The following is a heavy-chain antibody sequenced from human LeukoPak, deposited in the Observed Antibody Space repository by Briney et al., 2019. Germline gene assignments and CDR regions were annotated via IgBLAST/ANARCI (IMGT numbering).Heavy chain of an antibody. V-gene: IGHV1-69*05. CDR2: IIPIFGTA. J-gene: IGHJ4*02. Sequence: ASVNVSCKASGGTFTSYAISWVRQAPGQGLEWMGRIIPIFGTANYVQKFQGRVTITTDESTSTAYMELSSLRSEDTAVYYCAKSRDGYNSLFDYWGQGTLVTVSS. CDR3: AKSRDGYNSLFDY. CDR1: GGTFTSYA. D-gene: IGHD5-24*01.